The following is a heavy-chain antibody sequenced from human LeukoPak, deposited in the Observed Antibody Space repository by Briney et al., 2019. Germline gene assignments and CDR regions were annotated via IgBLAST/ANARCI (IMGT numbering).Heavy chain of an antibody. V-gene: IGHV3-30*03. D-gene: IGHD2-2*01. CDR2: ISFDGSNK. Sequence: GRSLRLSCAASGFTFSSYGMHWVRQAPGKGLEWVAVISFDGSNKNYADSVKGRFTISRDNSKNTLYLQMNSLRAEDTALYYCVRVRQDCSGTSCYAAYDYWGQGTLVTVSS. CDR3: VRVRQDCSGTSCYAAYDY. J-gene: IGHJ4*02. CDR1: GFTFSSYG.